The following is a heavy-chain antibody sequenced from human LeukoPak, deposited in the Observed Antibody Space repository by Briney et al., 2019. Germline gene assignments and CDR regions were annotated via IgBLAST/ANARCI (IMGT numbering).Heavy chain of an antibody. D-gene: IGHD3-10*01. Sequence: PSQTLSLTCTVSGGSISSGDYYWSWIRQPPGKGLEWIGYIYYSGSTNYNPSLKSRVTISVDTSKNQFSLKLSSVTAADTAVYYCARDTYYYGSGSYGYYHYYYMDVWGKGTTVTVSS. V-gene: IGHV4-61*08. CDR3: ARDTYYYGSGSYGYYHYYYMDV. CDR2: IYYSGST. J-gene: IGHJ6*03. CDR1: GGSISSGDYY.